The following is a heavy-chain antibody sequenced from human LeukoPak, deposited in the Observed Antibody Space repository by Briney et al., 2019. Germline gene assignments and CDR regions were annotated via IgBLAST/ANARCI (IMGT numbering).Heavy chain of an antibody. J-gene: IGHJ4*02. Sequence: SETLSLTCTVSGGSISSYYWSWIRQPAGKGLEWIGRIYTSGSTNYNPSLKSRVTMSVDTSKNQFSLELSSVTAADTAVYYCARVLSSSWLQDYWGQGTLVTVSS. CDR3: ARVLSSSWLQDY. CDR1: GGSISSYY. V-gene: IGHV4-4*07. CDR2: IYTSGST. D-gene: IGHD6-13*01.